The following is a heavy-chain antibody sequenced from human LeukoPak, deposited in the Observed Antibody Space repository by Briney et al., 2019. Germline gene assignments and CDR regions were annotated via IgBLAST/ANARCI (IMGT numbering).Heavy chain of an antibody. D-gene: IGHD2-15*01. CDR2: MSPNSGNT. V-gene: IGHV1-8*01. CDR3: ARRRYCSGGSCYSEPALPDY. J-gene: IGHJ4*02. CDR1: GYTFTSYD. Sequence: ASVKVSCKASGYTFTSYDINWVRQATGQGLEWMGWMSPNSGNTGYAQKFQGRVTMTRNTSISTAYMELSSLRSEDTAVYYCARRRYCSGGSCYSEPALPDYWGQGTLVTVSS.